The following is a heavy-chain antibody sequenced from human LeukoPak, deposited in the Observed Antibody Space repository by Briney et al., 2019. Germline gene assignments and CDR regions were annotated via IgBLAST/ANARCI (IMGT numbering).Heavy chain of an antibody. CDR1: GYTFTGYY. CDR2: INPNSGGT. J-gene: IGHJ6*02. D-gene: IGHD3-9*01. CDR3: ARGHDILTGYFSSYYYGMDV. V-gene: IGHV1-2*04. Sequence: ASVKVSCKASGYTFTGYYMHWVRQAPGQGLEWMGWINPNSGGTNYAQKFQGWVTMTRDTSISTAYMELSRLRSDDTAVYYCARGHDILTGYFSSYYYGMDVWGQGTTVTVPS.